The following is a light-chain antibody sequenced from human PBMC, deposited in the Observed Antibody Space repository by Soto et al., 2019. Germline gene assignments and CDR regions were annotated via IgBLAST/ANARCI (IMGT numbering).Light chain of an antibody. CDR1: QSVSSSY. V-gene: IGKV3-20*01. Sequence: EIVLTQSPCTLSVSPGERATLSCRASQSVSSSYLAWYQQKPGQAPSLLIYGASSRATGIPDRFSGSGSGTDFTLTISRLEPEDFAVYYCQQYCSSPLTFGQGTKLEIK. CDR3: QQYCSSPLT. J-gene: IGKJ2*01. CDR2: GAS.